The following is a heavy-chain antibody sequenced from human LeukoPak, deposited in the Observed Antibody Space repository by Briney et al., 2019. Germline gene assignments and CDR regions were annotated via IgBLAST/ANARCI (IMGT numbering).Heavy chain of an antibody. CDR3: AREGRRISGGTLSLDY. D-gene: IGHD2-15*01. V-gene: IGHV6-1*01. CDR1: GDSVSNNNAA. J-gene: IGHJ4*02. Sequence: SQTLSLTCAISGDSVSNNNAAWNWIRQSPSRGLEWLGGTFYRSKWYYDYAVSVKSRITINSDTSKNQFSLQLTYVNPEDTAVYYCAREGRRISGGTLSLDYWGQGTLVTVSS. CDR2: TFYRSKWYY.